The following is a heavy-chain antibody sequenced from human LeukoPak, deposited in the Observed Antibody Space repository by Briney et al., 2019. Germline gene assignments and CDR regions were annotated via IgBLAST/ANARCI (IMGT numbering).Heavy chain of an antibody. CDR1: GGSISSYY. CDR2: IYYSGST. J-gene: IGHJ4*02. CDR3: ARGVYCSSTSCSHFDY. D-gene: IGHD2-2*01. V-gene: IGHV4-59*01. Sequence: SETLSLTCTVSGGSISSYYWSWIRQPPGKGLEWIGYIYYSGSTNYNPSLKSRVTISVDTSKNQFSLKLSSVTAADTAVYYCARGVYCSSTSCSHFDYWGQGTLVTVSS.